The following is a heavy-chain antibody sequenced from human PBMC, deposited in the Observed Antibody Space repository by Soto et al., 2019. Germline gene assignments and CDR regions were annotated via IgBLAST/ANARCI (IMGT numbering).Heavy chain of an antibody. D-gene: IGHD3-22*01. J-gene: IGHJ5*02. Sequence: PGASLKISCRTSGYKFTSSWIAWVRQMPGKGLEWMGIIFPSDSDTRYSPSFQGQVTISADRSTSTVFPQWASLKASDTAVYFCARKDKSGYFNWFDPWGQGTLVTVSS. CDR1: GYKFTSSW. CDR2: IFPSDSDT. CDR3: ARKDKSGYFNWFDP. V-gene: IGHV5-51*01.